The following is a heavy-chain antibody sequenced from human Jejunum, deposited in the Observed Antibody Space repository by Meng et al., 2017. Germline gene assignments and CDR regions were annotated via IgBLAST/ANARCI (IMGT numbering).Heavy chain of an antibody. J-gene: IGHJ4*02. Sequence: GESLKISCVASGFTFTTYEMNWVRQAPGKGLEWISYIDSRSYTISYADSVKGRFTISRDNAKNSLYLQMNSLRAEDTAVYFCARGFGEQWLFYVFDYWGQGSLVTVSS. D-gene: IGHD6-19*01. CDR1: GFTFTTYE. V-gene: IGHV3-48*03. CDR2: IDSRSYTI. CDR3: ARGFGEQWLFYVFDY.